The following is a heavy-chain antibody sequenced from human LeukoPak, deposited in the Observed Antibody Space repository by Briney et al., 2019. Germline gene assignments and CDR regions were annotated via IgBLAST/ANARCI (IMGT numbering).Heavy chain of an antibody. J-gene: IGHJ3*02. V-gene: IGHV3-74*01. D-gene: IGHD3-10*01. CDR1: GFTFNSYW. CDR2: SNSDGSST. CDR3: STGSGHAFDI. Sequence: PGGSLRLSCAASGFTFNSYWMHWVRQVPGKGLVWVSRSNSDGSSTSYADSVKGRFTISRDNAKNTLYVQMNSLGAEDTAVYYCSTGSGHAFDIWGRGTMVTVSS.